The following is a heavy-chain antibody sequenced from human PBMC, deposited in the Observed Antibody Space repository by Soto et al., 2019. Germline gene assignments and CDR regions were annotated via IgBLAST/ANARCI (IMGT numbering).Heavy chain of an antibody. V-gene: IGHV1-18*01. J-gene: IGHJ4*02. CDR1: GYIFSNFG. D-gene: IGHD3-3*01. Sequence: QVQLVQSGPEVKKPGASAKVSCKTSGYIFSNFGISWMRQVPGQGLEWMGWISAYNGNTNYAQKFQDRVTLTTDTATKPGDGELGRQRADHAAVDYGTMASGGGVDTPSYWGQGTLVTVSS. CDR2: ISAYNGNT. CDR3: TMASGGGVDTPSY.